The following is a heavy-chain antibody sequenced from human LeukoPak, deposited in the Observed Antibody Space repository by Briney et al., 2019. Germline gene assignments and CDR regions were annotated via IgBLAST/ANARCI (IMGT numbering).Heavy chain of an antibody. D-gene: IGHD3-16*01. J-gene: IGHJ4*02. CDR1: GYTFTGYY. CDR3: VSRGDGGFHY. Sequence: ASVKVSCKASGYTFTGYYVHWVRQAPGQGLEWLGRMNPNSGDTHYAQKFQGRVTMTRDTSISTACMELNNLTFDDTAVYYCVSRGDGGFHYWGQGTLVTVPS. CDR2: MNPNSGDT. V-gene: IGHV1-2*06.